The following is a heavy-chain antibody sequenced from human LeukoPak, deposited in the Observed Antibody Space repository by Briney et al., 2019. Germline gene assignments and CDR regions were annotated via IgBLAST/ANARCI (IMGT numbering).Heavy chain of an antibody. J-gene: IGHJ4*02. D-gene: IGHD3-22*01. V-gene: IGHV4-39*01. CDR2: IYDSGST. CDR3: ARQGPKGGYYDSSGSFDY. Sequence: PSETLSLTCTVSGGSIRSSYYYWGWIRQPPGKGLEWIGSIYDSGSTYYNPSLKSRVTISVDTSKNQFSLKLNSVTAADTAVYCCARQGPKGGYYDSSGSFDYWGQGTLVTVSS. CDR1: GGSIRSSYYY.